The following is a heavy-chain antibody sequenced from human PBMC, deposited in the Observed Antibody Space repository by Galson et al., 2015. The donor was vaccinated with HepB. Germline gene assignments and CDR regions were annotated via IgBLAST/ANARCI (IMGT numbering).Heavy chain of an antibody. V-gene: IGHV3-15*01. CDR2: IKSKTDGGTT. CDR3: TTEYYYDSSGPPLGWFDS. D-gene: IGHD3-22*01. J-gene: IGHJ5*01. CDR1: GFTFSNAW. Sequence: SLRLSCAASGFTFSNAWMSWVRQAPGKGLEWVGRIKSKTDGGTTDYAAPVKGRFTISRDDSKNTLYLQMNSLKTEDTAVYYCTTEYYYDSSGPPLGWFDSWGQGTLVTVSS.